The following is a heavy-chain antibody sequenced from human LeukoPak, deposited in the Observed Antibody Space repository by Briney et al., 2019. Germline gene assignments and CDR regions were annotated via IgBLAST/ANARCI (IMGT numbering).Heavy chain of an antibody. Sequence: GGSLRLSCAASGFTFSSYSMNWVRQAPGKGLEWVSYISSSSTIYYADSVKGRFTISRDNAKNSLYLQMNSLRAEDTAVYYCARGDYGDYAVDYWGQGTLVAVSS. CDR1: GFTFSSYS. CDR3: ARGDYGDYAVDY. J-gene: IGHJ4*02. D-gene: IGHD4-17*01. V-gene: IGHV3-48*04. CDR2: ISSSSTI.